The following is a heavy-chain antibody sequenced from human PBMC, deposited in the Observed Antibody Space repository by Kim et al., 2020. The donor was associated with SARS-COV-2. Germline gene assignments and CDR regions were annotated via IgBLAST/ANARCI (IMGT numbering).Heavy chain of an antibody. CDR3: ARGSDGSGSYYNWNWFDP. Sequence: SETLSLTCTVSGYSISSGYYWGWIRQPPGKGLEWIGSIYHSGSTYYNPSLKSRVTISVDTSKNQFSLKLSSVTAADTAVYYCARGSDGSGSYYNWNWFDPWGQGTLVTVSS. CDR2: IYHSGST. D-gene: IGHD3-10*01. CDR1: GYSISSGYY. J-gene: IGHJ5*02. V-gene: IGHV4-38-2*02.